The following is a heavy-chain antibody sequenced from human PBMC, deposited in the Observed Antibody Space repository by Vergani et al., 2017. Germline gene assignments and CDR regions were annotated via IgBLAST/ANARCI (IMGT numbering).Heavy chain of an antibody. Sequence: QVQLQESGPGLVKPSQTLSLTCTVSGGSISSGSYYWSWIRQPAGKGLEWIGRIYTSGSTNYNPSLKSRVTISVDTSKNQFSLKLSSVTAADTAVYYCAREPPSGSYYSHDAFDIWGQGTMVTVSS. V-gene: IGHV4-61*02. D-gene: IGHD1-26*01. J-gene: IGHJ3*02. CDR3: AREPPSGSYYSHDAFDI. CDR2: IYTSGST. CDR1: GGSISSGSYY.